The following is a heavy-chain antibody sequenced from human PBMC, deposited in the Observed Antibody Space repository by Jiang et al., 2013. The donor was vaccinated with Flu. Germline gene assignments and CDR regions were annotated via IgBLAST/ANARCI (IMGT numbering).Heavy chain of an antibody. D-gene: IGHD5-12*01. J-gene: IGHJ4*02. CDR1: GGSISSHY. CDR2: IYYSGST. CDR3: ASGGYSGYVAFDY. Sequence: PGLVKPSETLSLTCTVSGGSISSHYWSWIRQPPGKGLEWIGYIYYSGSTNYNPSLKSRVTISVDTSKNQFSLKLSSVTAADTAVYYCASGGYSGYVAFDYWGQGTLVTVSS. V-gene: IGHV4-59*11.